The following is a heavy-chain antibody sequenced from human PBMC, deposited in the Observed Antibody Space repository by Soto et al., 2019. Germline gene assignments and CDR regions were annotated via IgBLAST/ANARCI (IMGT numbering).Heavy chain of an antibody. V-gene: IGHV4-4*02. CDR2: IYYSGGT. CDR3: ARDPGWGLGF. CDR1: GDSINSNYC. Sequence: QVQLQESGPGLVRPSGTLSLTCAVSGDSINSNYCWTWVRQPPGKGLEWIAEIYYSGGTSYNPSLTSRVTISMDKSKNQFSLNLTSVTAADTAMYYCARDPGWGLGFWGQGTLVTVSS. J-gene: IGHJ4*02. D-gene: IGHD6-19*01.